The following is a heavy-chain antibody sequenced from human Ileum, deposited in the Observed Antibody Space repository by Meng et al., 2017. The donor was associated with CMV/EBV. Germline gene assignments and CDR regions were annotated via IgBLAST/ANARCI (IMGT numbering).Heavy chain of an antibody. J-gene: IGHJ3*02. V-gene: IGHV3-7*01. CDR3: ARKGWNYREAFDM. Sequence: GESLKISCAASGFSLSSSWMSWVRQAPGKGLEWVASIKKDGSEKNYVDSVKGRFSISRDNAKNSLYLQMNSLRVEDTAVYYCARKGWNYREAFDMWGQGTRVTVSS. CDR1: GFSLSSSW. CDR2: IKKDGSEK. D-gene: IGHD3-16*02.